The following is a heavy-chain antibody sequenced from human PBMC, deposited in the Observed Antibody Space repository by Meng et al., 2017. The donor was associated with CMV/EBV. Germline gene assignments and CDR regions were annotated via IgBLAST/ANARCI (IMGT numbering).Heavy chain of an antibody. CDR3: ARDRGGDIAPYYYYGMDV. CDR2: ISSSSSYI. D-gene: IGHD2-15*01. Sequence: GESLKISCAASGFTFDDYGMSWVRQPPGKGLEWVSSISSSSSYIYYADSVKGRFTISRDNAKNSLYLQMNSLRAEDTAVYYCARDRGGDIAPYYYYGMDVWGQGTTVTVSS. J-gene: IGHJ6*02. CDR1: GFTFDDYG. V-gene: IGHV3-21*01.